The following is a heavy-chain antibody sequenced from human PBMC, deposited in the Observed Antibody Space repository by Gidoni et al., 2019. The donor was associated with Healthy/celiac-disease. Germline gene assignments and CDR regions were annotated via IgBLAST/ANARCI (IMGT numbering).Heavy chain of an antibody. CDR2: IYSGGST. V-gene: IGHV3-66*01. CDR1: GFPVRSNY. D-gene: IGHD4-17*01. Sequence: EVQLVESGGGLVQPGGSLRLSGSASGFPVRSNYMSWVRQAPGKGLEWVSVIYSGGSTYYADSVKGRFTISRDNSKNTLYLQMNSLRAEDTAVYYCARGGGYGDPFDYWGQGTLVTVSS. J-gene: IGHJ4*02. CDR3: ARGGGYGDPFDY.